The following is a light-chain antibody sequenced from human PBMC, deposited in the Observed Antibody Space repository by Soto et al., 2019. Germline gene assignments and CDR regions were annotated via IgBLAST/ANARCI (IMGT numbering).Light chain of an antibody. J-gene: IGKJ5*01. Sequence: DIQMTQSPSSVSASVGDRVTITCRASQGISNYLAWYQQKPGKVPKLLIYAAPTLQSGVPSRFSGSGSGTDFTLTISSLQPEDVATYYCQKYNSAPHTFGQGTRLEIK. CDR1: QGISNY. V-gene: IGKV1-27*01. CDR2: AAP. CDR3: QKYNSAPHT.